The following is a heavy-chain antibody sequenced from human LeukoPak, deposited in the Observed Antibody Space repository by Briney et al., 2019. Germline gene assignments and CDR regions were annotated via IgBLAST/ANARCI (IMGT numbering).Heavy chain of an antibody. CDR2: IIPIFGTA. V-gene: IGHV1-69*13. CDR1: GYIFAGYY. Sequence: SVKVSCKASGYIFAGYYMHWVRQAPGQGLEWMGGIIPIFGTANYAQKFQGRVTITADESTSTAYMELSSLRSEDTAVYYCARSPGIAVAGANYYYYGMDVWGQGTTVTVSS. J-gene: IGHJ6*02. CDR3: ARSPGIAVAGANYYYYGMDV. D-gene: IGHD6-19*01.